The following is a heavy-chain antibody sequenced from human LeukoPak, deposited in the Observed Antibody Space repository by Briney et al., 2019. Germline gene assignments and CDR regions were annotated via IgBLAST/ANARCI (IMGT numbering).Heavy chain of an antibody. CDR2: INHSGST. J-gene: IGHJ3*02. CDR3: ARSSYYYGADAFDI. V-gene: IGHV4-34*01. D-gene: IGHD3-10*01. CDR1: GGSFSGYY. Sequence: SETLSLTCAVYGGSFSGYYWSWIRQPPGKGLEWIGEINHSGSTNYNPSLKSRVTISVDTSKNQFSLKLSSVTAADTAVYYCARSSYYYGADAFDIWGQGTMVTVSS.